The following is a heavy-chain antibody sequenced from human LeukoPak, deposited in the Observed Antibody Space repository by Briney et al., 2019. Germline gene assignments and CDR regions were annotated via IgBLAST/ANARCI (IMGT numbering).Heavy chain of an antibody. CDR2: NNVGNGDT. D-gene: IGHD1-1*01. Sequence: GASVKVSCKASGYIFTSYVMHWVRRAPGQRLEWMGWNNVGNGDTKYSQKFQGRVTIARDTSASTAYMELSSLRSEDTAVYYCARDRGGTGDFDYWGQGTLVTVSS. CDR1: GYIFTSYV. J-gene: IGHJ4*02. V-gene: IGHV1-3*01. CDR3: ARDRGGTGDFDY.